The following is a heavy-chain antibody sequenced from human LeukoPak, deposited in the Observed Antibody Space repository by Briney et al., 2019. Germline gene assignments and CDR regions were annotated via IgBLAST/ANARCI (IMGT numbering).Heavy chain of an antibody. CDR3: AREYPRRGGYSSSSGWFDP. J-gene: IGHJ5*02. D-gene: IGHD6-6*01. CDR1: GGSISSYH. Sequence: SETLSLTCTVSGGSISSYHWSWIRQPPGKGLEWIGYIYYSGSTNYNPSLKSRVTISVDTSKNQFSLKLSSVTAADTAVYYCAREYPRRGGYSSSSGWFDPWGQGTLVTVSS. CDR2: IYYSGST. V-gene: IGHV4-59*01.